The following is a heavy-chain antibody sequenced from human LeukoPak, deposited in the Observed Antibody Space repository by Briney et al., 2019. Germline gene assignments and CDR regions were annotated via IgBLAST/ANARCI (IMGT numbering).Heavy chain of an antibody. Sequence: SVKVSCKASGGTFSSYAISWVRQAPGQGLEWMGRIIPILGIANYAQKFQGRVTITTDKSTSTAYMELSSLRSEDTAVYYCAREPGHNWFDPWGQGTLVTVSS. D-gene: IGHD1-14*01. CDR3: AREPGHNWFDP. V-gene: IGHV1-69*04. CDR1: GGTFSSYA. CDR2: IIPILGIA. J-gene: IGHJ5*02.